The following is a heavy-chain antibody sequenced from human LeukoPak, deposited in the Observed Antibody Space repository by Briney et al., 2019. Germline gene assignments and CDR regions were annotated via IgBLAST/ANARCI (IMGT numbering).Heavy chain of an antibody. V-gene: IGHV3-30*02. CDR3: ASMTWSVRDY. CDR2: IRYDGSNK. Sequence: PGGSLRLSCAASGFTFSSYGMHWVRQAPGKGLEWVAFIRYDGSNKYYADSVKGRFTISRDNSKNTLYLQMNSLRAEDTAVYYCASMTWSVRDYWGQGTLVTVSS. CDR1: GFTFSSYG. D-gene: IGHD2-21*02. J-gene: IGHJ4*02.